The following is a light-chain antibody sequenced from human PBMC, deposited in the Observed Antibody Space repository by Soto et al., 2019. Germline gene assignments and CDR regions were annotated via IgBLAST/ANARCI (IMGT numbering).Light chain of an antibody. V-gene: IGKV3-20*01. Sequence: DIVLTQSPGTLSLSPGEGATLSCRASQSVDNRYLAWYQQKPGQAPRLLIYGASNRATGIPDRFSGSGSGTDFTLTISRLEPEDFAMYYCQQYGSSLFTFGPGTKVDIK. J-gene: IGKJ3*01. CDR1: QSVDNRY. CDR3: QQYGSSLFT. CDR2: GAS.